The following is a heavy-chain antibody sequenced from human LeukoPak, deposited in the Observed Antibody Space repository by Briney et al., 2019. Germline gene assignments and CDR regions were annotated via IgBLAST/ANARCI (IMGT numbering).Heavy chain of an antibody. Sequence: SQTLSLTCSVSGGSISSSAYHWSWFRQHPGKGLEWIGYIYYTGRTYYSPSLKSRVTISLDTSKNQFSLNLSSLTAADTAVYYCARAGVYRDHLVSWGQGTLVTVAS. D-gene: IGHD2-8*01. J-gene: IGHJ1*01. CDR3: ARAGVYRDHLVS. V-gene: IGHV4-31*03. CDR1: GGSISSSAYH. CDR2: IYYTGRT.